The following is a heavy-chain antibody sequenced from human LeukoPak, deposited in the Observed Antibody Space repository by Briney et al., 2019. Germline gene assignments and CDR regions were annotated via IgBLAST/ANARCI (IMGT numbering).Heavy chain of an antibody. CDR2: IKQDGSEK. V-gene: IGHV3-7*01. D-gene: IGHD6-13*01. CDR3: AIGSSSSY. J-gene: IGHJ4*02. CDR1: GFTLSSYW. Sequence: PGGSLRLSCAASGFTLSSYWMTWVRQAPGKGLEWVANIKQDGSEKYYVDSVKGRFTISRDNAKNSLYLQMNSLRAEDTALYYCAIGSSSSYWGQGTLVTVSS.